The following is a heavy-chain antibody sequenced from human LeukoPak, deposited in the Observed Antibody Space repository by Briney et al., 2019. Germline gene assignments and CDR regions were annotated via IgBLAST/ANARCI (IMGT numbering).Heavy chain of an antibody. J-gene: IGHJ4*02. D-gene: IGHD6-19*01. Sequence: PGGSLRLSCAASGFTVSNNYMSWVRQAPGKGLEWVSVIYSGDNTYYVESVKGRFTISRDNAKNSLYLQMNSLRAEDMALYYCAKDSSSGWSYDFDYWGQGTLVTVSS. V-gene: IGHV3-53*05. CDR1: GFTVSNNY. CDR2: IYSGDNT. CDR3: AKDSSSGWSYDFDY.